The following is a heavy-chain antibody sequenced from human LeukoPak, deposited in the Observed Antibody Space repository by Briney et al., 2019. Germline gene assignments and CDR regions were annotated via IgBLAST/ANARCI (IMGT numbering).Heavy chain of an antibody. CDR1: GFSFGSYA. J-gene: IGHJ4*02. Sequence: PGGSLRLSCAASGFSFGSYAMSWVRQAPGKGLEWVSAISGGGSTTYYADSVKGRFTVSRDNSKNTLYLQMNSLRAEDTAVYYCAKGMTGAVGYWGQGTLVTVSS. V-gene: IGHV3-23*01. CDR2: ISGGGSTT. CDR3: AKGMTGAVGY. D-gene: IGHD3-10*01.